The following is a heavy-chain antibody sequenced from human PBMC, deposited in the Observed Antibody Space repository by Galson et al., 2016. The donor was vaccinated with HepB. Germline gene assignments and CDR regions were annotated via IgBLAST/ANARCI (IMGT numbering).Heavy chain of an antibody. CDR2: IRDYGAGT. Sequence: MSWVRQAPGKGLEWVSTIRDYGAGTYYAESVKGRFTVSRDNSKNTVYLQMSSLRDDDSAIYYCAKGTGNYYTDYFDYWGQGTLVTVSS. D-gene: IGHD1-14*01. V-gene: IGHV3-23*01. J-gene: IGHJ4*02. CDR3: AKGTGNYYTDYFDY.